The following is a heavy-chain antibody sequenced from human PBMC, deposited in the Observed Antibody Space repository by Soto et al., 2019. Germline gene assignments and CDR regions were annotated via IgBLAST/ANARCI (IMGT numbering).Heavy chain of an antibody. CDR3: VRRAAGIYYYYYYMDV. J-gene: IGHJ6*03. D-gene: IGHD6-13*01. CDR1: GFTFSSYD. Sequence: GGSLRLSCAASGFTFSSYDMHWVRQVTGKGLEWVSAIGTAGDTYYPDSVRGRFTISRENAKNSLYLQMNSLRAGDTAVYYCVRRAAGIYYYYYYMDVWGKGTTVTVSS. CDR2: IGTAGDT. V-gene: IGHV3-13*01.